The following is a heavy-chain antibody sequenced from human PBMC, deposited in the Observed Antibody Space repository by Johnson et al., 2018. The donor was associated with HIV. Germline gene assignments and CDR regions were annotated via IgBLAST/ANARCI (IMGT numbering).Heavy chain of an antibody. J-gene: IGHJ3*02. CDR2: IFSVGGA. Sequence: MQLVESGGGVVRPGESLRLSCAASGFIFDDFGMNWVRHAPGKGLEGVSVIFSVGGAYYADPVKGRFTISRDNSKNTLYLQMNSLRAEDPAVYYCAKEPAVGYSGSFSGAFDIWGRGTMVTVSS. CDR3: AKEPAVGYSGSFSGAFDI. V-gene: IGHV3-NL1*01. CDR1: GFIFDDFG. D-gene: IGHD1-26*01.